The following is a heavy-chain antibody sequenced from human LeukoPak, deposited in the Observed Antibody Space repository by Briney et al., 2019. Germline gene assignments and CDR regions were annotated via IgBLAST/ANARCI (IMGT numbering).Heavy chain of an antibody. D-gene: IGHD3-10*01. V-gene: IGHV1-3*01. CDR2: LNADDGDT. CDR1: GYTFTTYA. J-gene: IGHJ6*02. CDR3: ARTTPVRGIGGSYGMDV. Sequence: ASVKVSCKTSGYTFTTYAIHWVRQAPGQRLEWMGRLNADDGDTKYSQKFQGRVTITRDTSAKTAYMELSSLRSEDTAVYYCARTTPVRGIGGSYGMDVWGQGTTVTVSS.